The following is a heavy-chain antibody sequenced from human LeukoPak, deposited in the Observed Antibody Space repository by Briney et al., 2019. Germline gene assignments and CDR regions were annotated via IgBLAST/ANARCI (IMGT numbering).Heavy chain of an antibody. CDR2: TYYSGST. J-gene: IGHJ4*02. V-gene: IGHV4-59*01. CDR1: GGSISSYY. CDR3: ARTLYGDRFDY. Sequence: SETLSLTCTVSGGSISSYYWSWIRQPPGKGLEWIGYTYYSGSTNYNPSLKSRVTISVDTSKNQFSLKLSSVTAADTAVYYCARTLYGDRFDYWGQGTLVTVSS. D-gene: IGHD4-17*01.